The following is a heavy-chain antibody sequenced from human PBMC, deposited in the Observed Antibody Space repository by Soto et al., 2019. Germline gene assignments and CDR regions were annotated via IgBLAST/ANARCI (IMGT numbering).Heavy chain of an antibody. CDR1: GYSFTNYW. CDR3: ASHRFGEFPFDY. Sequence: VQLEQYGAEVKKPGESLRISCKGSGYSFTNYWITWVRQMPGKGLEWMGMIDPSDSYTTYSPSFQGHVTISADKSMSTAYLQWSSLRASDTAMYYCASHRFGEFPFDYWGQGTLVTVSS. CDR2: IDPSDSYT. D-gene: IGHD3-10*01. V-gene: IGHV5-10-1*01. J-gene: IGHJ4*02.